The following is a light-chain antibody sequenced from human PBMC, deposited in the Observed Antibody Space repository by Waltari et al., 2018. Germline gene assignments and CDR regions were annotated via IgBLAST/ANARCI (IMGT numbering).Light chain of an antibody. CDR3: QHYDGSGVT. V-gene: IGKV3-20*01. Sequence: DTVLTQSPDTVSLSPGDRGTLSCRASQSVTSIALSWFQQRPGQAPRLLIYGASNRATDIPDRFSGSGSGTDFTLTISRLEPEDFAVYYCQHYDGSGVTFGGGTKVEI. CDR2: GAS. J-gene: IGKJ4*01. CDR1: QSVTSIA.